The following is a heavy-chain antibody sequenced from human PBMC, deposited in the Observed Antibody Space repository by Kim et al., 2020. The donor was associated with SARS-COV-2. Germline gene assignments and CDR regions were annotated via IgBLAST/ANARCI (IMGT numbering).Heavy chain of an antibody. D-gene: IGHD3-3*01. CDR1: GYTFTGYY. CDR3: ARDSTIFGVVPNYGMDV. Sequence: ASVKVSCKASGYTFTGYYMHWVRQAPGQGLEWMGWINPNSGGTNYAQKFQGRVTMTRDTSISTAYMELSRLRSDDTAVYYCARDSTIFGVVPNYGMDVWGQGTTVTVSS. J-gene: IGHJ6*02. V-gene: IGHV1-2*02. CDR2: INPNSGGT.